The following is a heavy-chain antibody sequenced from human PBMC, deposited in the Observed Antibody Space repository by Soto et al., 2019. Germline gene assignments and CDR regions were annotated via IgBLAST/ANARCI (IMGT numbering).Heavy chain of an antibody. CDR1: SGSISGYY. V-gene: IGHV4-59*08. CDR2: IYSSGTT. J-gene: IGHJ6*03. CDR3: ARQAAYDFWDGRFYYNYYMDV. D-gene: IGHD3-3*01. Sequence: QVQLQESGPGLVKPSETLSLSCTVSSGSISGYYWSWIRQPPGKGLELIGSIYSSGTTYYNPSLKNLVTRSVATSKIHSSPNLSSVTAADTAVYYCARQAAYDFWDGRFYYNYYMDVWGKGTPVTVSS.